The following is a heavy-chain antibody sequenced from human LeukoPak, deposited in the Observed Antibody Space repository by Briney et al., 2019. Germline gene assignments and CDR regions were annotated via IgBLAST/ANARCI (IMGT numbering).Heavy chain of an antibody. Sequence: GGFLRLSCAASGFTFSSYAMHWVRQAPGKGLEWVAVISYDGSNKYYADSVKGRFTISRDNSKNTLYLQMNSLRAEDTAVYYCARVPWRGYDILTGNYYYYGMDVWGQGTTVTVSS. D-gene: IGHD3-9*01. CDR3: ARVPWRGYDILTGNYYYYGMDV. V-gene: IGHV3-30*04. CDR1: GFTFSSYA. J-gene: IGHJ6*02. CDR2: ISYDGSNK.